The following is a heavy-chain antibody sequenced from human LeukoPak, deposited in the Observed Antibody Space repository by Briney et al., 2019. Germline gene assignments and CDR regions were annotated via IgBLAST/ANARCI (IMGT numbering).Heavy chain of an antibody. CDR3: AELGITMIGGV. CDR2: IRYDGSSK. CDR1: GFTFSTYA. J-gene: IGHJ6*04. V-gene: IGHV3-30*02. Sequence: GGSLRLSCAASGFTFSTYAMHWVRQAPGKGLEWVAVIRYDGSSKYYAESVKGRSTISRDNSKNTLYLQMNSLRAEDTAVYYCAELGITMIGGVWGKGTTVTISS. D-gene: IGHD3-10*02.